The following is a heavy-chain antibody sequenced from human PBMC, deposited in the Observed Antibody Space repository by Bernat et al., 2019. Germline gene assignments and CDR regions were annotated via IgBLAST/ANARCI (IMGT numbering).Heavy chain of an antibody. J-gene: IGHJ4*02. CDR2: TGASGGVT. D-gene: IGHD5-12*01. V-gene: IGHV3-23*01. CDR3: AKGRTGVSESGGYVFDC. Sequence: EVQLLDSGGGLVQPGGSLRLSCVASGLTFNRHAMTWVRQAPGKGLEWVSTTGASGGVTYYADSVKGRFTISRDNSKNTVSLQLNSLRAEDTAIYYCAKGRTGVSESGGYVFDCWGQGTLVTVSS. CDR1: GLTFNRHA.